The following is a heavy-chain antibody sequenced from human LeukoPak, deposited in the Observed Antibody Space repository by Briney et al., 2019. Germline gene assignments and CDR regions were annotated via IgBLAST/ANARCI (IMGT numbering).Heavy chain of an antibody. D-gene: IGHD3-9*01. CDR3: ARGDEYYDILTGSY. J-gene: IGHJ4*02. CDR2: ILPILGIA. CDR1: GGTFYSYA. Sequence: SVNVSCKASGGTFYSYAISWVRQAPGQGLEWMGRILPILGIANYAQKFQGRVTITADKSTSTAYMELSSLRSEDTAVYYCARGDEYYDILTGSYWGQGTLVTVSS. V-gene: IGHV1-69*04.